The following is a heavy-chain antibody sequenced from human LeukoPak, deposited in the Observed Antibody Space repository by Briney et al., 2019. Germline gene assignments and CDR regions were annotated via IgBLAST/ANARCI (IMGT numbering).Heavy chain of an antibody. J-gene: IGHJ3*02. Sequence: PSETLSLTCAVYGGSFSGYYWSWIRQPPGKGLEWIGEINHSGSTNYNPSLKSRVTISVDTSKNQFSLKLSSVTAADTAVYYCARPRYPNGRDAFDIWGQGTMVTVSS. CDR1: GGSFSGYY. CDR2: INHSGST. D-gene: IGHD1-26*01. V-gene: IGHV4-34*01. CDR3: ARPRYPNGRDAFDI.